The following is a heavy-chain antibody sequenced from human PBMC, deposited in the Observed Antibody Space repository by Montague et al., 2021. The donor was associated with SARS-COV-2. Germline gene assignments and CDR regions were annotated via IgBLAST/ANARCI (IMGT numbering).Heavy chain of an antibody. CDR2: IHYSGTT. D-gene: IGHD3-10*01. V-gene: IGHV4-39*02. CDR1: SGSIISSGYY. J-gene: IGHJ4*02. Sequence: ETLSLTCSVSSGSIISSGYYWGWIRQPPGKELEWIGNIHYSGTTYYNPSLQSRGTISVDTSKNHLSLRLSSVTAADTAVYFCARGMIRGVTTPFDYWGQGSQVTVSS. CDR3: ARGMIRGVTTPFDY.